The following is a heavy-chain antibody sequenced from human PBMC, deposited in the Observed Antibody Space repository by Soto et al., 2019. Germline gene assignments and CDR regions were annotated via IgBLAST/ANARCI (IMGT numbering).Heavy chain of an antibody. CDR1: GGSISSYY. CDR2: THDSGST. Sequence: PSETLSLTCTVSGGSISSYYWSWIRQSPGKGLEWIGYTHDSGSTNYNPSLKSRVTISVDRSKNQFSLKLSSVTAADTAVYYCARVPDVWGQGTTVTVSS. J-gene: IGHJ6*02. V-gene: IGHV4-59*12. CDR3: ARVPDV.